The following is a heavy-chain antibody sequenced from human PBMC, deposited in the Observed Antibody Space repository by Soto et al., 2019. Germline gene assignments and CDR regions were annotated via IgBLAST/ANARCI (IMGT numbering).Heavy chain of an antibody. CDR3: ARGGWSLDY. CDR1: GGSIISHY. V-gene: IGHV4-59*11. J-gene: IGHJ4*02. D-gene: IGHD2-15*01. CDR2: IHYTGST. Sequence: PSETLSLTCSFSGGSIISHYWSWIRQPPGKGLEWIGYIHYTGSTDYNPSLKSRLTISVDTSKNQFSLRLSSVTAADTAVYYCARGGWSLDYWGQGTLVTVSS.